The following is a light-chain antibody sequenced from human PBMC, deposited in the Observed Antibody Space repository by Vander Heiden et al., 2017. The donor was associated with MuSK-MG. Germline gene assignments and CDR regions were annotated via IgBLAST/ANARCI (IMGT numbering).Light chain of an antibody. Sequence: SYELTQPPSVSVSPGQTASITCSGDKLGDKYACWYQQKPGKSPVRVIYQDSKRPSGIPERFYGSNSGNAAITTISGTQAMEEADYYCQAWDSSTVVFGGGTKLTVL. J-gene: IGLJ2*01. CDR3: QAWDSSTVV. CDR2: QDS. V-gene: IGLV3-1*01. CDR1: KLGDKY.